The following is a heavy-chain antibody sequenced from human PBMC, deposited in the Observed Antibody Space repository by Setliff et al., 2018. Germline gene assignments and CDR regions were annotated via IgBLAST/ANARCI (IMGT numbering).Heavy chain of an antibody. CDR3: ATNFGVPFYYYYSMDV. J-gene: IGHJ6*03. D-gene: IGHD4-17*01. CDR1: GFTFSTYD. V-gene: IGHV3-23*01. Sequence: GGSLRLSCAASGFTFSTYDMSWVRQAPGKGLEWVSAISDSGGSTFYVDSVKGRFTISRDNSKNTLYLQMNSLKTEDTAVYYCATNFGVPFYYYYSMDVWGKGTTVTVSS. CDR2: ISDSGGST.